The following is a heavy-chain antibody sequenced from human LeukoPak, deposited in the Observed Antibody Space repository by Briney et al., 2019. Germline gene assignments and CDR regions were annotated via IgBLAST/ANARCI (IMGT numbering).Heavy chain of an antibody. CDR2: ISYDGSNK. V-gene: IGHV3-30*04. Sequence: GGSLRLSCAASGFTFSSYAMHWVRQAPGKGLEWVAVISYDGSNKYYADSVKGRFTISRDNSKNTLYLQINSLRAEDTAIYYCAKDHLPGIVVADRDYWGQGTLVTVSS. J-gene: IGHJ4*02. CDR1: GFTFSSYA. D-gene: IGHD6-19*01. CDR3: AKDHLPGIVVADRDY.